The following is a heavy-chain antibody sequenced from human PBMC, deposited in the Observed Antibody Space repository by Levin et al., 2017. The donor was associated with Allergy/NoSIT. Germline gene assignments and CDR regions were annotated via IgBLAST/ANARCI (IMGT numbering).Heavy chain of an antibody. CDR1: GFTISEYA. D-gene: IGHD1-1*01. V-gene: IGHV3-23*01. Sequence: GGSLRLSCAVSGFTISEYAMAWVRQAPGKGLEWVSVITGGGFNTYYGDSVKGRFTVSRDDSKDTLDLELNSLGGEDTAVYYCAKKQGGTSGFSFDVWGQGTMVTVSS. CDR3: AKKQGGTSGFSFDV. J-gene: IGHJ3*01. CDR2: ITGGGFNT.